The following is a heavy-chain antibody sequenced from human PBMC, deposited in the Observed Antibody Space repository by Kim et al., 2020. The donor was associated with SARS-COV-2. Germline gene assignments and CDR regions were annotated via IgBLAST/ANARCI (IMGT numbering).Heavy chain of an antibody. CDR3: AKDRVVRGIMGAFAS. Sequence: GGSLRLSCAASGFTFSSYAMSWVRQAPGKGLEWVSTISGSGGDTYYAASVKGRFTISRDNSKNTLYLQMNSLRAQDTAVYYCAKDRVVRGIMGAFASWGQGALVTVSS. V-gene: IGHV3-23*01. D-gene: IGHD3-10*01. CDR1: GFTFSSYA. J-gene: IGHJ4*02. CDR2: ISGSGGDT.